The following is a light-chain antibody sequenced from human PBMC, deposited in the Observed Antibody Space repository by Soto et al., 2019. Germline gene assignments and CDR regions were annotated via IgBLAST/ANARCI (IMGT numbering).Light chain of an antibody. CDR1: SSDVGGSNY. CDR2: EVS. V-gene: IGLV2-14*01. CDR3: CSKTSSITYV. J-gene: IGLJ1*01. Sequence: QSALIQPASVSGSPGQSITISCTGTSSDVGGSNYVSWYQHHPHRAPKLLIYEVSYRPSGVSNRFSGSKSGNMASLTISGLQAEDEADYYCCSKTSSITYVFGSGTKLTVL.